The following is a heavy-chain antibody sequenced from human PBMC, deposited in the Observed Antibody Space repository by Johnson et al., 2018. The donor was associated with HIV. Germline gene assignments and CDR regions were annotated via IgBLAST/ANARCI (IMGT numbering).Heavy chain of an antibody. J-gene: IGHJ3*02. D-gene: IGHD6-13*01. V-gene: IGHV3-30*02. CDR3: AIVITEGGTRWAFDI. CDR2: IRYDGNDK. Sequence: QVQLVESGGGVVQPGGSLRLSCAASGFTFSNYGMHWVRQAPGKGLEWVTFIRYDGNDKYYADSVKGRFTISRDNSKNTLYLQMNSLRAEDTAVYYCAIVITEGGTRWAFDIWGQGTIVTVSS. CDR1: GFTFSNYG.